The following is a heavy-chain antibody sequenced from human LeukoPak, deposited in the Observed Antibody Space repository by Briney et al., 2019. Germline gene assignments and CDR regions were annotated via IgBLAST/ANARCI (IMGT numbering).Heavy chain of an antibody. Sequence: PSETLSLTCTVSGGSISSYYWSWIRQPPGKGLEWIGYIYTSGSTNYNPSLKSRVTISVDTSKNQFSLKLSSVTAADTAVYYCASSSSYYYYYYYMDVWGKGTTVTVSS. CDR1: GGSISSYY. D-gene: IGHD6-6*01. J-gene: IGHJ6*03. CDR3: ASSSSYYYYYYYMDV. CDR2: IYTSGST. V-gene: IGHV4-4*09.